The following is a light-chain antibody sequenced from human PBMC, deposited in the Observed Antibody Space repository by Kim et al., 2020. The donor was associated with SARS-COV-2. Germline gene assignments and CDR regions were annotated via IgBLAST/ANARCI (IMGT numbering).Light chain of an antibody. CDR3: QQYSSYAYT. Sequence: DIQMTQSPSTLSASVGDRVTIPCRASQSIGSWLAWYQQKPGKAPNLLIHKASSLESGVPSRFSGSGSGTEFTLTISSLPPDDFATYYCQQYSSYAYTFGQGTKLEIK. V-gene: IGKV1-5*03. J-gene: IGKJ2*01. CDR1: QSIGSW. CDR2: KAS.